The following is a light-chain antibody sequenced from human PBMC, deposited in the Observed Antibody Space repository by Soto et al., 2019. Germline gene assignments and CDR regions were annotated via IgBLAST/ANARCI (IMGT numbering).Light chain of an antibody. J-gene: IGKJ5*01. CDR2: GAS. CDR1: QNADNSH. V-gene: IGKV3-20*01. Sequence: ETVLTQSPGTLYFSPGERATLSCRASQNADNSHVAWYQQRRGLPPRLLIYGASNRATGIPDRFSGSGSGADFTLTISRLEPEDFAVYFCQQYGNSPPGTFGQGTRL. CDR3: QQYGNSPPGT.